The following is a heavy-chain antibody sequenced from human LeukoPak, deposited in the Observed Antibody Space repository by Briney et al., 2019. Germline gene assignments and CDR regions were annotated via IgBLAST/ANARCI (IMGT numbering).Heavy chain of an antibody. D-gene: IGHD6-6*01. CDR3: ARGSIAASYMDV. CDR2: IIPIFGTA. J-gene: IGHJ6*03. V-gene: IGHV1-69*01. CDR1: GGTFSSYA. Sequence: SVKVSCKASGGTFSSYAISWVRQTPGQGLEWMGGIIPIFGTANYAQKFQGRVTITADESTSTAYMELSSLRSEDTAVYYCARGSIAASYMDVWGKGTTVTVSS.